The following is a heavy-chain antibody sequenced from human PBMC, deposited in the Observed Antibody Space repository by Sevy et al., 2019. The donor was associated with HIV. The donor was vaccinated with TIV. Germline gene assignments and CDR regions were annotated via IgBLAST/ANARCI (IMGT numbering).Heavy chain of an antibody. D-gene: IGHD3-3*01. CDR3: ARPEANDFWSGSYIFDH. CDR2: IIPIFGTA. V-gene: IGHV1-69*13. CDR1: GGTFSSYA. J-gene: IGHJ4*02. Sequence: ASVKVSCKASGGTFSSYAISWVRQAPGQGLEWMGGIIPIFGTANYAQKFQGRVTITADESTSTAYMELSSLRSEDTAVYYCARPEANDFWSGSYIFDHWGQGTLVTVSS.